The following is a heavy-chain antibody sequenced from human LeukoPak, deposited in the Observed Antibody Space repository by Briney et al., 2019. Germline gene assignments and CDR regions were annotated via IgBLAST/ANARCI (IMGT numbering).Heavy chain of an antibody. J-gene: IGHJ4*02. V-gene: IGHV3-66*01. CDR1: EFTVSSNY. Sequence: GGSLRLSCAASEFTVSSNYMSWVRQAPGKGLEWVSIIYSGGNTYYADSVTGRFTISRDNSKNTLYLQMNSLRAEDTAVYYCAGGRWLQFFDYWGQGTLVTVSS. CDR3: AGGRWLQFFDY. D-gene: IGHD5-24*01. CDR2: IYSGGNT.